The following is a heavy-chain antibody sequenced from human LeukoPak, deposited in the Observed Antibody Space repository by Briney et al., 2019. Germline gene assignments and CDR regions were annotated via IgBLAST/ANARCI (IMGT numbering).Heavy chain of an antibody. D-gene: IGHD5-18*01. V-gene: IGHV4-59*08. CDR1: GGSISSYY. CDR2: IYSSGST. J-gene: IGHJ4*02. Sequence: PSETLSPTCIVSGGSISSYYWSWIRQPPGKGLEWIGYIYSSGSTDYNPSLKSRATISLDTSNHQSSLKLTSVTAADTAVYYCARHVGIHLWSLYFDYWGQGSLVTVSS. CDR3: ARHVGIHLWSLYFDY.